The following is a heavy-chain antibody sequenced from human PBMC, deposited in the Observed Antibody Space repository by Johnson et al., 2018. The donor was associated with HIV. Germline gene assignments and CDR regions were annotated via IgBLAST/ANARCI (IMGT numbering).Heavy chain of an antibody. CDR2: ISYDGSNK. Sequence: QVQLVESGGGVVQPGRSLRLSCAASGFTFSSYAMHWVRQAPGTGLEWVAVISYDGSNKYYVDSVKGRLTISRDNSKDTLYLQMNSLRAEDKALYYCSRARRWSQTFDLWGQGTMVTVSS. J-gene: IGHJ3*01. CDR3: SRARRWSQTFDL. CDR1: GFTFSSYA. V-gene: IGHV3-30*14. D-gene: IGHD2-15*01.